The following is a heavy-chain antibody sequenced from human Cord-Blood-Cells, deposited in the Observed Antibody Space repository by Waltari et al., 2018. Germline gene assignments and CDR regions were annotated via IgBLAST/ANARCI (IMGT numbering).Heavy chain of an antibody. V-gene: IGHV4-34*01. CDR3: ARLYYFDY. J-gene: IGHJ4*02. CDR2: INHSGST. Sequence: QVQLQQWGAGLLKPSETLSLTCAVYGGSFSAYYWSWIRQPPGKGLEWIGEINHSGSTNYNPSLKSRVTISVDTSKNQFSLKLSSVTAADTAVYYCARLYYFDYWGQGTLVTVSS. CDR1: GGSFSAYY.